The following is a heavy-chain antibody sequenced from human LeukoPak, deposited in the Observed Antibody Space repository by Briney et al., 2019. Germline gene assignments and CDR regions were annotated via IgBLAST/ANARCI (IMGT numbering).Heavy chain of an antibody. V-gene: IGHV3-11*04. D-gene: IGHD6-19*01. CDR3: AREGQWLVKYYFDY. CDR2: ISTSGSII. CDR1: GFTFSDYD. Sequence: PGGSLRLSCAASGFTFSDYDMSWVRQAPGRGLEWVSYISTSGSIIYYADSVKGRFTISRDNAKNSLFLQMNSLRAEDTAVYYCAREGQWLVKYYFDYWGQGTLVPVSS. J-gene: IGHJ4*02.